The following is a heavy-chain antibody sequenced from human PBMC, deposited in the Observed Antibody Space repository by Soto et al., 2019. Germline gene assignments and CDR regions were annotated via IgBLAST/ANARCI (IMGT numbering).Heavy chain of an antibody. CDR2: ISSGTTYF. V-gene: IGHV3-21*01. CDR3: ARGDGTGLHSSGWSPRF. D-gene: IGHD6-13*01. CDR1: GFTLSVST. J-gene: IGHJ4*02. Sequence: EVQLVESGGGLVKSGGSLTLSCAASGFTLSVSTMNWVRQAPGERLEWVSSISSGTTYFYYADSVKGRFSISRDNAKHSLYLQMNSLRVEDTAVYYCARGDGTGLHSSGWSPRFWGQGTLVTVSS.